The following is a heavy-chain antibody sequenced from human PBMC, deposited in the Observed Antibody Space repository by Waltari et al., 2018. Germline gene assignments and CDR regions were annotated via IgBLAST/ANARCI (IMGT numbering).Heavy chain of an antibody. CDR2: ISGSGGST. Sequence: EVQLLESGGGLVQPGGSLRLSCAASGFTFSSYAMSWVRQAPGKGLAWVSAISGSGGSTYYADSVKGRFTISRDNSKNTLYLQMNSLRAEDTAVYYCAKDRRGSSSWYNWFDPWGQGTLVTVSS. V-gene: IGHV3-23*01. D-gene: IGHD6-13*01. J-gene: IGHJ5*02. CDR3: AKDRRGSSSWYNWFDP. CDR1: GFTFSSYA.